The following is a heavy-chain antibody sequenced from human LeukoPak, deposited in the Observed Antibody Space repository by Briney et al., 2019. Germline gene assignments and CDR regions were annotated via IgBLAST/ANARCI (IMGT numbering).Heavy chain of an antibody. Sequence: SETLSLTCTVSGGSISSSSYYWGWIRQPPGKGLEWIGSIYYGGSTYYNPSLKSRVTISVDTSKNQFSMKVSSVTAADTAVYYCARDTGHQLSRRNYYAMDVWGQGTTVTVSS. V-gene: IGHV4-39*07. CDR3: ARDTGHQLSRRNYYAMDV. CDR2: IYYGGST. CDR1: GGSISSSSYY. D-gene: IGHD2-2*01. J-gene: IGHJ6*02.